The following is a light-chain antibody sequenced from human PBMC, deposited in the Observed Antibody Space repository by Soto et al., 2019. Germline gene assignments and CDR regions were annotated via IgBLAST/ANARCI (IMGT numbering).Light chain of an antibody. J-gene: IGLJ2*01. Sequence: QSVLTQPPSVSGAPGQRVTISCTGSSSNIGAVYDVHWYQQLPGTAPKLLSNGYSDRPSGVSDRFSASKSGTSASLAITGLQAADEADYYCQSYDSGLSTVVFGGGTQLTVL. CDR1: SSNIGAVYD. CDR2: GYS. CDR3: QSYDSGLSTVV. V-gene: IGLV1-40*01.